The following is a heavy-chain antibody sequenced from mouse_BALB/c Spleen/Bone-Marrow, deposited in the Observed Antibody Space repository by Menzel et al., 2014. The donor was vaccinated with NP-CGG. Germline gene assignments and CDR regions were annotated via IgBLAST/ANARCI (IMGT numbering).Heavy chain of an antibody. J-gene: IGHJ3*01. CDR2: IDPANGNT. CDR3: ANYYYGSSLFAY. V-gene: IGHV14-3*02. CDR1: GFNIIDTY. Sequence: VHLQQPGAELVKPGASVKLSCTASGFNIIDTYMHWVKRRPEQGLEWIGRIDPANGNTKYDPKFQGKATITADTSSNTAYLQLSSLTSEDTAVYYCANYYYGSSLFAYWGQGTLVTVSA. D-gene: IGHD1-1*01.